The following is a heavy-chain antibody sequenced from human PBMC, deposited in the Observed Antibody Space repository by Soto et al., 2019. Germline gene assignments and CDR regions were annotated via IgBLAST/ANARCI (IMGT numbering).Heavy chain of an antibody. D-gene: IGHD5-12*01. J-gene: IGHJ4*02. CDR1: GFTFSDYC. CDR2: ISSSSSYT. CDR3: ARDHHRYSGYDYVDY. V-gene: IGHV3-11*05. Sequence: QVQLVESGGGLVKPGGSLRLSCAASGFTFSDYCMSWIRQAPGKGLEWVSYISSSSSYTNYADSVKGRFTISRDNAKNSLYLQMNSLRAEDTAVYYCARDHHRYSGYDYVDYWGQGTLVNVSS.